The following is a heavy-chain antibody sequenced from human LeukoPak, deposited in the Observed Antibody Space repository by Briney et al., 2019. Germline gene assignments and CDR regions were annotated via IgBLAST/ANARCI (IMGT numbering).Heavy chain of an antibody. CDR2: IYSSGST. J-gene: IGHJ4*02. CDR3: ARDTSAWSEPFDY. Sequence: SETLSLTCTVSGGTISSSSYYWGWIRQPPGKGLEWIGSIYSSGSTYYNPSLKTLVTILVDTSKNQVSLKPSSVTAADTAVYFCARDTSAWSEPFDYWGQGTLVTVSS. V-gene: IGHV4-39*07. D-gene: IGHD6-19*01. CDR1: GGTISSSSYY.